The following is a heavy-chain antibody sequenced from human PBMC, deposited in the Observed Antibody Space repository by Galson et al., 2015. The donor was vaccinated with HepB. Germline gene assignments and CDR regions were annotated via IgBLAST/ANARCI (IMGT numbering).Heavy chain of an antibody. CDR2: INWNGGST. J-gene: IGHJ3*02. CDR1: GFTFDDYG. Sequence: SLRLSCAASGFTFDDYGMSWVRQAPGKGLEWVSGINWNGGSTGYADSVKGRFTISRDNAKNSLYPQMNSLRAEDTALYHCARDHFRRNRGAYAFDIWGQGTMVTVSS. CDR3: ARDHFRRNRGAYAFDI. D-gene: IGHD1-14*01. V-gene: IGHV3-20*01.